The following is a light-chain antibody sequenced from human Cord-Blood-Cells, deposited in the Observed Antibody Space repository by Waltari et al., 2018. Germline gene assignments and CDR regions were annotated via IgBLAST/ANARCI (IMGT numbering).Light chain of an antibody. Sequence: QSALTQPASVSGSPGQSITISCTGTSSDVGGYNYVSCYQQHPGKAPKLSIYDVSNRPSGVSNRFSASKSGTTASLTISGLQAEDEADYYCSSYTSSSTWVFGGGTKLTVL. CDR1: SSDVGGYNY. CDR2: DVS. V-gene: IGLV2-14*03. J-gene: IGLJ3*02. CDR3: SSYTSSSTWV.